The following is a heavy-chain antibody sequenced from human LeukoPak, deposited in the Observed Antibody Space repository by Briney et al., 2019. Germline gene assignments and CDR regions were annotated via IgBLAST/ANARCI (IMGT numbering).Heavy chain of an antibody. D-gene: IGHD3-22*01. Sequence: NPSETLSLTCTVSGGSISSSSYYWGWIRQPPGKGLEWIGSIYYSGSTYYNPSLKSRVTISVDTSKNQFSLKLSSVTAADTAVYYCARPRNLYYDSSGLSAFDIWGQGTTVTVSS. CDR1: GGSISSSSYY. CDR3: ARPRNLYYDSSGLSAFDI. CDR2: IYYSGST. J-gene: IGHJ3*02. V-gene: IGHV4-39*01.